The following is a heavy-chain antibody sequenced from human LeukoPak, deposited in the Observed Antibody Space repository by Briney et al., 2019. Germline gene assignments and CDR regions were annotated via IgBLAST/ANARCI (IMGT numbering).Heavy chain of an antibody. V-gene: IGHV4-59*08. J-gene: IGHJ5*02. CDR2: VYSRGIT. CDR1: GGSISRFH. CDR3: PRQERFSGALSNWFDP. D-gene: IGHD2/OR15-2a*01. Sequence: PAETLSLTCTGSGGSISRFHWSWIRQPPGKGLEGVGYVYSRGITIYNPSLKSRVAISLDTSKNRFSLNLSAVTAADTHVYDCPRQERFSGALSNWFDPWGQGTLVTVSS.